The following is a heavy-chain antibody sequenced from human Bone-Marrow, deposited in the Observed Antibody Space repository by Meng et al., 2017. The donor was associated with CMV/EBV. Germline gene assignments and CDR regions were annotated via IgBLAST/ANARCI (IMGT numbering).Heavy chain of an antibody. Sequence: SETLSLTCTVSGGSISSSSYYWGWIRQPPGKGLEWIGSIYYSGSTYYNPSLKSRVTISVDTSKNQFSLKLSSVTAADTAVYYCARGWGDGYNNFDYWGQGTLVTVPS. D-gene: IGHD5-24*01. V-gene: IGHV4-39*07. CDR2: IYYSGST. J-gene: IGHJ4*02. CDR1: GGSISSSSYY. CDR3: ARGWGDGYNNFDY.